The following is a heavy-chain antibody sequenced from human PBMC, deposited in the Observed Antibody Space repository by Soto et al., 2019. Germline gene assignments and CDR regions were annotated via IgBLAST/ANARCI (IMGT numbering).Heavy chain of an antibody. CDR2: ISATGGGT. J-gene: IGHJ4*02. V-gene: IGHV3-23*01. CDR3: AKDRRAGGNSAFYFDF. CDR1: GFKFSNYA. Sequence: GSLRLSCAASGFKFSNYAMSWVRQAPGKGLEWVSLISATGGGTYYADSVKGRFTISRDNSHNTLYLQVHSLTAEDTAVYYCAKDRRAGGNSAFYFDFWGQGAQVTVSS. D-gene: IGHD3-16*01.